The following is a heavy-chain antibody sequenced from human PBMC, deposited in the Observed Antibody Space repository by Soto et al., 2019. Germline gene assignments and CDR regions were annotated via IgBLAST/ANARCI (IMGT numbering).Heavy chain of an antibody. Sequence: GGSLRLSCAASGFTFSDAWMSWVRQAPGKGFDWVGRIKSKSDGGTTEYAAPVRGRFTISRDDSKNTLYLQMKSLKTEDTAVYYCTTDLWRIAVVVGSTGYLNPWGQGTTVTVYS. CDR3: TTDLWRIAVVVGSTGYLNP. CDR1: GFTFSDAW. D-gene: IGHD2-15*01. CDR2: IKSKSDGGTT. V-gene: IGHV3-15*01. J-gene: IGHJ5*02.